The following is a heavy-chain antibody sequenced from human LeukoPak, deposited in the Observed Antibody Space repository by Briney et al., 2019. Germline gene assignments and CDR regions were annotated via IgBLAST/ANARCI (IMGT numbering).Heavy chain of an antibody. CDR1: GFTFSSYG. Sequence: PGGSLRLSCAASGFTFSSYGMHWVRQAPGKGLEWVAFIRYDGSNKYYADSVKGRFTISRDNSKNTLYLQMNSLRAEDTAVYYCAEDRGYYGSGSYLTFDYWGQGTLVTVSS. D-gene: IGHD3-10*01. CDR2: IRYDGSNK. V-gene: IGHV3-30*02. J-gene: IGHJ4*02. CDR3: AEDRGYYGSGSYLTFDY.